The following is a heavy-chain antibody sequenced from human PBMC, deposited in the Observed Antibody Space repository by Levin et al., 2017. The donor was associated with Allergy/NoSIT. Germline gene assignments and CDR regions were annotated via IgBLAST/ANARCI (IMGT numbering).Heavy chain of an antibody. CDR3: TRCSGGSGYSGGFDS. Sequence: GGSLRLSCAASGFTISSNYMTWVRQAPGKGLEWVSVIYTGGTTYYADSVKGRFTISRDSSKNTVYLQMNSLRAEDTAVYYCTRCSGGSGYSGGFDSWGRGTLVTVSS. CDR2: IYTGGTT. D-gene: IGHD2-15*01. V-gene: IGHV3-53*01. J-gene: IGHJ5*01. CDR1: GFTISSNY.